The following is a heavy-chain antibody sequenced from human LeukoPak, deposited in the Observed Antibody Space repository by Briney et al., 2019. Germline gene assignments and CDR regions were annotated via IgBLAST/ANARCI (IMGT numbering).Heavy chain of an antibody. J-gene: IGHJ4*02. CDR1: GFTFSSYG. CDR2: IWYDGSNK. CDR3: ARAGSSSSERVFDY. V-gene: IGHV3-33*01. D-gene: IGHD6-6*01. Sequence: PGGSLRLSCATSGFTFSSYGMHWVRQAPGKGLEWVAVIWYDGSNKYYADSVKGRFTISRDNSKNTLYLQMNSLRAEDTAVYYCARAGSSSSERVFDYWGQGTLVTVSS.